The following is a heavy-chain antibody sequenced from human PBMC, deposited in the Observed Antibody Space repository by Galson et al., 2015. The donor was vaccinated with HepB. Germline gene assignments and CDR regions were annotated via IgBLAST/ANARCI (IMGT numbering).Heavy chain of an antibody. CDR2: IIPILGIA. Sequence: SVKVSCKASGGTFSSYTISWVRQAPGQGLEWMGRIIPILGIANYAQKFQGRVTITADKSTSTAYMELSSLRSEDTAVYYCARDWLESSSAEGNYYYYGMDVWGQGTTVTVSS. D-gene: IGHD6-6*01. J-gene: IGHJ6*02. CDR3: ARDWLESSSAEGNYYYYGMDV. V-gene: IGHV1-69*04. CDR1: GGTFSSYT.